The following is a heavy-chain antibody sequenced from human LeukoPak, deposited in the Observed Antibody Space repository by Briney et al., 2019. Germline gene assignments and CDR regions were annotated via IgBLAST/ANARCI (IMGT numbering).Heavy chain of an antibody. V-gene: IGHV3-30*04. CDR2: ISYDGSNK. CDR3: ARDAEYCSGGSYYLDYYYMDV. D-gene: IGHD2-15*01. Sequence: GGSLRLSCAASGFTFSSYAMHWVRQAPGKGLEWVAVISYDGSNKYYADSVKGRFTISRDNSKNTLYLQMNSLRAEDTAVYYCARDAEYCSGGSYYLDYYYMDVWGNGTTVTVSS. J-gene: IGHJ6*03. CDR1: GFTFSSYA.